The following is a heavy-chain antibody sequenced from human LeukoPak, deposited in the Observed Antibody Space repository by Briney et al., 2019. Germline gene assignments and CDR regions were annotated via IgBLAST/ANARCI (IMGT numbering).Heavy chain of an antibody. CDR3: ASSSLEWLLSGAFDI. CDR2: IKQDGSEK. J-gene: IGHJ3*02. D-gene: IGHD3-3*01. CDR1: GFTFSSYW. V-gene: IGHV3-7*01. Sequence: PGGSLRLSCAASGFTFSSYWMSWVRQAPGKGLEWVSNIKQDGSEKYYVDSVKGRFTISRDNAKNSLYLQMNSLRAEDTAVYYCASSSLEWLLSGAFDIWGQGTMVTVSS.